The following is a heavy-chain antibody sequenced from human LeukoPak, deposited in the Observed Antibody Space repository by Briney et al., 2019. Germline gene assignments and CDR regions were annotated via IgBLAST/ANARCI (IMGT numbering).Heavy chain of an antibody. V-gene: IGHV3-21*01. CDR1: GFTFSSYS. CDR3: AKDSAFYYIDV. Sequence: GGSLRLSCAASGFTFSSYSMNWVRQAPGKGLEWVSSITSSSSYIYYADSVKGRFTISRDNSKNTLYLQMNSLKGDDTAVYYCAKDSAFYYIDVWGKGTTVIISS. CDR2: ITSSSSYI. D-gene: IGHD3-10*01. J-gene: IGHJ6*03.